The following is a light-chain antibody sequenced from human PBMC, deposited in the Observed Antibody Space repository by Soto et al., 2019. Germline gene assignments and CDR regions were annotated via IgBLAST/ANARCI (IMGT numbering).Light chain of an antibody. V-gene: IGKV3-20*01. J-gene: IGKJ3*01. CDR3: HQYYSSPLT. CDR2: GAS. Sequence: ENVLTQSPGTLSLSPGERDTLSCRASQSVSSSYLAWYQQKPGQAPRVLIYGASSRATGIPDRFSGSGSGTDFTLTISRLEPEDVALYYCHQYYSSPLTFGPGTKVDIK. CDR1: QSVSSSY.